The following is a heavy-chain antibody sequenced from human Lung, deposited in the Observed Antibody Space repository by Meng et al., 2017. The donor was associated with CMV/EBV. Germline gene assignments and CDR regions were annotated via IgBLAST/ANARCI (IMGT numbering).Heavy chain of an antibody. CDR3: AKCAEGWRAGRADY. J-gene: IGHJ4*02. CDR1: GFIFSNYG. V-gene: IGHV3-30*02. CDR2: TRDDERNK. Sequence: GEPLKISCAASGFIFSNYGMHWVRQAPGKGLEWVAFTRDDERNKYYADSVKGRFTISRDNSKNTVYLQMNSLRAEDTAVYYCAKCAEGWRAGRADYWGQGTXVTVS. D-gene: IGHD2-15*01.